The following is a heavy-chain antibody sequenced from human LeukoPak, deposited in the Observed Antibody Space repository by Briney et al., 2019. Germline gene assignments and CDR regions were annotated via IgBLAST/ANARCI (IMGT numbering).Heavy chain of an antibody. D-gene: IGHD6-19*01. CDR3: AKDVRVRAVAYDAFDI. Sequence: GGSLRLSCAASGFTFDDYAMHWVRQAPGKGLEWVSGISWNSGSIGYADSVKGRFTISRDNAENSLYLQMNSLRAEDTALYYCAKDVRVRAVAYDAFDIWGQGTMVTVSS. CDR2: ISWNSGSI. J-gene: IGHJ3*02. CDR1: GFTFDDYA. V-gene: IGHV3-9*01.